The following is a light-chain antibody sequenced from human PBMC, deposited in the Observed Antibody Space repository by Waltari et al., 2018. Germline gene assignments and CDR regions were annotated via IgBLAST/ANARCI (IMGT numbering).Light chain of an antibody. CDR1: QTVSKNY. CDR2: DAS. CDR3: QQCAISPLT. J-gene: IGKJ4*01. V-gene: IGKV3-20*01. Sequence: EIVLTQSPGTLSLSPGERATLSCRASQTVSKNYLAWYQQKPGQAPRLLTDDASNRDTGIPDRFSGSGSGTDFTLTISRLEPEDFAVYYCQQCAISPLTFGGGTKVEI.